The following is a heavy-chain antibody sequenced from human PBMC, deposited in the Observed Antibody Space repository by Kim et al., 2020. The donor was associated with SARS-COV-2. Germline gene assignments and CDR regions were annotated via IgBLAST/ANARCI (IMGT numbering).Heavy chain of an antibody. CDR2: ISAYNGNT. J-gene: IGHJ4*02. Sequence: ASVKVSCKASGYTFTSYGISWVRQAPGQGLEWMGWISAYNGNTNYAQKLQGRVTMTTDTSTSTAYMELRSLRSDDTAVYYCARGADIVVVVAATSDFDYWGQGTLVTVSS. CDR3: ARGADIVVVVAATSDFDY. V-gene: IGHV1-18*01. D-gene: IGHD2-15*01. CDR1: GYTFTSYG.